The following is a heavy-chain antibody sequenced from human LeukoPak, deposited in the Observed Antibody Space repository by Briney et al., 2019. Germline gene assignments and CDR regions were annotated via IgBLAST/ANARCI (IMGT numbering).Heavy chain of an antibody. D-gene: IGHD3-3*01. CDR1: GFTFSTYW. Sequence: GGSLRLSCAASGFTFSTYWMSWVRQAPGKGLEWVSAISGSGGSTYYADSVKGRFTISRDNSKNTLYLQMNSLRAEDTAVYYCAKESGYDFWSGPGYYFDYWGQGTLVTVSS. J-gene: IGHJ4*02. CDR2: ISGSGGST. V-gene: IGHV3-23*01. CDR3: AKESGYDFWSGPGYYFDY.